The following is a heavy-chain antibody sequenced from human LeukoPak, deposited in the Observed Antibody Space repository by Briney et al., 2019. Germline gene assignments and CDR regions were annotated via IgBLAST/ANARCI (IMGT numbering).Heavy chain of an antibody. J-gene: IGHJ4*02. CDR3: ARYSGGGDCFDY. Sequence: ASVKVPCKASGYTFTGYYMHWVRQAPGQGLEWMGWINPNSGGTNYAQKFQGRVTMTRDTSISTAYMELSRLRSDDTAVYYCARYSGGGDCFDYWGQGTLVTVSS. V-gene: IGHV1-2*02. CDR2: INPNSGGT. D-gene: IGHD2-21*01. CDR1: GYTFTGYY.